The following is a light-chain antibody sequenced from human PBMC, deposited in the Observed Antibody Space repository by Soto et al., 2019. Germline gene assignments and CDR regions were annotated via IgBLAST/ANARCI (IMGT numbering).Light chain of an antibody. CDR1: RSDIGSYNL. V-gene: IGLV2-23*01. Sequence: QSALTQPASVSGSPGESIPILCTGSRSDIGSYNLVSWYQQYPGTAPKLVIFEGHKRPSDISDRFSGSKSAYTASLTISGLQPDDEADYYCCSYAGADSAPYVLGSGTKVTV. CDR2: EGH. J-gene: IGLJ1*01. CDR3: CSYAGADSAPYV.